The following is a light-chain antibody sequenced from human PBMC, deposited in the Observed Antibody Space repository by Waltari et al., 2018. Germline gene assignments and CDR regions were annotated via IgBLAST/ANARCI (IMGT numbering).Light chain of an antibody. Sequence: PGARATLSCRASQSIRSYLAWYQQKPGQAPRLLIYDASNRATGIPARFSGSGSGTDFTLTISSLEPEDFAVYYCQQRGTFGPGTKVDIK. V-gene: IGKV3-11*01. CDR1: QSIRSY. CDR3: QQRGT. CDR2: DAS. J-gene: IGKJ3*01.